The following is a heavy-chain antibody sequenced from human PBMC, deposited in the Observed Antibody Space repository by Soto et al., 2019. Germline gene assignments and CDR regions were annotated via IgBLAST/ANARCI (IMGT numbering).Heavy chain of an antibody. J-gene: IGHJ4*02. CDR1: GFTFSAYW. Sequence: GGSLRLSCAASGFTFSAYWMHWVRQAPGKGLVWVSRIKSDGSTTDYADSVKGRFSISRDNAKNTLYLQMNSLRAEDTAVYYCAREQGVVDYWGQGTLVTVSS. CDR2: IKSDGSTT. CDR3: AREQGVVDY. D-gene: IGHD2-15*01. V-gene: IGHV3-74*01.